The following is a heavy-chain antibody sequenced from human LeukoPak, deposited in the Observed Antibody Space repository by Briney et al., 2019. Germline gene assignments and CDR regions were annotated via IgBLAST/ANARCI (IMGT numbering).Heavy chain of an antibody. CDR2: IRYDGSNK. CDR3: AKARNYDILTGYSAFDY. V-gene: IGHV3-30*02. Sequence: GGSLRLSCAASGFTFSSYGMHWVRQAPGKGLEWVAFIRYDGSNKYYADSVKGRFTTSRDNSKNTLYLQMNSLRAEDTAVYYCAKARNYDILTGYSAFDYWGQGTLVTVSS. CDR1: GFTFSSYG. J-gene: IGHJ4*02. D-gene: IGHD3-9*01.